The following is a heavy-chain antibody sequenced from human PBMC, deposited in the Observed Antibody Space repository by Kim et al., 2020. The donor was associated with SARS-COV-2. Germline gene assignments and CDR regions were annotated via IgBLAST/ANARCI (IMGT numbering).Heavy chain of an antibody. CDR2: YSDDST. V-gene: IGHV3-53*01. J-gene: IGHJ4*02. CDR3: ARDSDY. Sequence: YSDDSTTNADSVKGRFTISRDNSKNTLHLQMNSLRAEDTAVYYCARDSDYWGQGTLVTVSS.